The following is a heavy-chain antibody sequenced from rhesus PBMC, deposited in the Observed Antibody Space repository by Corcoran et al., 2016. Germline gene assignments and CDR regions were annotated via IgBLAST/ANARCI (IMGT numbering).Heavy chain of an antibody. J-gene: IGHJ3*01. V-gene: IGHV3S5*01. CDR3: AKDRDAFDF. Sequence: EVQLVESGGGLVQPGGSLRLSCAASGFTFSSYGMNWVRQAPGKGLECVSYISNGGGSTYYADSVKGRFTISRDNSKNTLSLKMNSLRAEDTAVYYCAKDRDAFDFWGQGLRVTVSS. CDR2: ISNGGGST. CDR1: GFTFSSYG.